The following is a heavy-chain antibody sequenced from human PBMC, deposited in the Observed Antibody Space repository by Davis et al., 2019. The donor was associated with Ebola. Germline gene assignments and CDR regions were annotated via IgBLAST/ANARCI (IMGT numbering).Heavy chain of an antibody. Sequence: GESLKISCAASGFTFSTYAMGWVRQAPGKGLVWVSRINSDGSSTSYADSVKGRFTISRDNAKNTLYLQMNSLRAEDTAVYYCARVIVGAFYWGQGTLVTVSS. J-gene: IGHJ4*02. CDR3: ARVIVGAFY. V-gene: IGHV3-74*01. D-gene: IGHD1-26*01. CDR1: GFTFSTYA. CDR2: INSDGSST.